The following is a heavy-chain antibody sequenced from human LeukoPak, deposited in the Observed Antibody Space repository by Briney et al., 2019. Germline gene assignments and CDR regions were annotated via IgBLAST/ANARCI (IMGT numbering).Heavy chain of an antibody. J-gene: IGHJ6*03. Sequence: PGGSLRLSCAASGFTFSSYWMHWVRQAPGKGLVWVSRINSDGSSTSYADSVKGRFTISRDNANNSLYLQMNSLRGEDTAVYYCARAGDFRYMDVWGQGTTVTVSS. D-gene: IGHD3-3*01. CDR2: INSDGSST. CDR1: GFTFSSYW. CDR3: ARAGDFRYMDV. V-gene: IGHV3-74*01.